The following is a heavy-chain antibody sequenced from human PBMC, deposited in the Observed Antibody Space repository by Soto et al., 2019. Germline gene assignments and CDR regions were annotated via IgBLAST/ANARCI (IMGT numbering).Heavy chain of an antibody. CDR3: ARRSGYCSSTSCLYAFDI. D-gene: IGHD2-2*01. CDR2: IIPIFGTA. CDR1: GGTFSSYA. V-gene: IGHV1-69*01. J-gene: IGHJ3*02. Sequence: QVQLVQSGAEVKKPGSSVKVSCKASGGTFSSYAISWVRQAPGQGLEWMGGIIPIFGTANYAQKFQGRVTITADESTSTAYMELSSLRYEDTAVYYCARRSGYCSSTSCLYAFDIWGQGTMVTVSS.